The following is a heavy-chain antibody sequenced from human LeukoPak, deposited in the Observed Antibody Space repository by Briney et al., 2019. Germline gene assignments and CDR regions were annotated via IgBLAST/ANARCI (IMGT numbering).Heavy chain of an antibody. Sequence: SETLSLTCAVSGGSISSGGYSWSWIRQPPGKGLEWIGYIYYSGSTYYNPSLKSRVTISVDTSKNQFSLKLSSVTAADTAVYYCASSGYAFYYMDVWGKGTTVTISS. D-gene: IGHD5-12*01. CDR3: ASSGYAFYYMDV. V-gene: IGHV4-30-4*07. CDR1: GGSISSGGYS. CDR2: IYYSGST. J-gene: IGHJ6*03.